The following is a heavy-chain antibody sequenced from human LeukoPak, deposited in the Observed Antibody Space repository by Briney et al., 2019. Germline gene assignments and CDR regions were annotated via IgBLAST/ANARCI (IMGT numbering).Heavy chain of an antibody. Sequence: ASVKVSCKVSGYTLTELSMHWVRQAPGKGLEWMGGFDPEDGETIYAQKFQGRVTMTEDTSTDTAYMELSSLRSEGTAVYYCATEIVVVPPDAFDIWGQGTMVTVSS. V-gene: IGHV1-24*01. D-gene: IGHD3-22*01. J-gene: IGHJ3*02. CDR3: ATEIVVVPPDAFDI. CDR2: FDPEDGET. CDR1: GYTLTELS.